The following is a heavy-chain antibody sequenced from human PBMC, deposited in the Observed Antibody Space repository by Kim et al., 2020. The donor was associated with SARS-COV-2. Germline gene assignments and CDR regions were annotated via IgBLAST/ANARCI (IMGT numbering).Heavy chain of an antibody. CDR1: GGSVSSGNYY. Sequence: SETLSLTCTVSGGSVSSGNYYWSWIRQPPGKGLEWIGYMSYSGTTNYNPSLKSQVTISILTSKNQFSLKLTSVTAADTAVYYCARDIPGVTTIPRGMDVWGHGATVTVSS. D-gene: IGHD4-17*01. J-gene: IGHJ6*02. CDR3: ARDIPGVTTIPRGMDV. V-gene: IGHV4-61*01. CDR2: MSYSGTT.